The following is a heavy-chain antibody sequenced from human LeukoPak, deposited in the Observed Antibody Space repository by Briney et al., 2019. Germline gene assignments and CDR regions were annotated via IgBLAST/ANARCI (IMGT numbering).Heavy chain of an antibody. CDR3: AREEGRNFGY. V-gene: IGHV6-1*01. Sequence: SQTLSLTCGISGDSVSNNSVAWNWIRQSPSRGLEWLGRTYYRSKWYNDYALSVKSRITIDPDTSRNQFSLQLNSVTPEDTAVYYCAREEGRNFGYWGQGTLITVSS. J-gene: IGHJ4*02. CDR1: GDSVSNNSVA. CDR2: TYYRSKWYN.